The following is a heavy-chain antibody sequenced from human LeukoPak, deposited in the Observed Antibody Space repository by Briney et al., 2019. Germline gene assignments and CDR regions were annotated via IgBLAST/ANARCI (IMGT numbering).Heavy chain of an antibody. CDR1: GGSFSGYY. J-gene: IGHJ4*02. CDR2: INHSGST. V-gene: IGHV4-34*01. Sequence: SETLSLTCAVYGGSFSGYYWSWIRQPPGKGLEWIGEINHSGSTNYNPSLKSRVTISVDTSKNQFSLKLSSVTAADTAVYYCARFVPEQSTRHYDILTGQGDYWGQGTLVTVSS. D-gene: IGHD3-9*01. CDR3: ARFVPEQSTRHYDILTGQGDY.